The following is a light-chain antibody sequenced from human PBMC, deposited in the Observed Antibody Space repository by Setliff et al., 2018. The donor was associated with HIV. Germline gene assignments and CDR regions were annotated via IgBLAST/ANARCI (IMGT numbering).Light chain of an antibody. CDR1: SSDVGGYNY. J-gene: IGLJ1*01. V-gene: IGLV2-8*01. CDR3: SSYAGSNNV. Sequence: QSALTQPPSASGSTGQSVTISCTGTSSDVGGYNYVSWYQQPPGKAPKLMIYEVSKRPSGVPDRFSGSKSGNTASLTVSGLQAEDEADYYCSSYAGSNNVFGTGTKVTVL. CDR2: EVS.